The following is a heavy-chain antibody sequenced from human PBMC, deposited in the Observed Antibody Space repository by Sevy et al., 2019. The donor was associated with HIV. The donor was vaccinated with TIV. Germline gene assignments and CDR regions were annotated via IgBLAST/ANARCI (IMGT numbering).Heavy chain of an antibody. CDR3: ARDSVAVSGIVLDAIDI. CDR2: ISDDGRST. J-gene: IGHJ3*02. Sequence: GGSLRLSCGASGFTFGSYWMHWVRQVPGKGLEWVSRISDDGRSTTYADSVRGRFTISSDNAKNTLYLQMNGLSADDTAVYYYARDSVAVSGIVLDAIDIWGKGTMVPVSS. D-gene: IGHD1-1*01. V-gene: IGHV3-74*01. CDR1: GFTFGSYW.